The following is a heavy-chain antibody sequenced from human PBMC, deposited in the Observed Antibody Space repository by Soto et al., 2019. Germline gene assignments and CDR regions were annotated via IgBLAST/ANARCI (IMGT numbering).Heavy chain of an antibody. V-gene: IGHV4-34*01. CDR3: ARGLTGNY. J-gene: IGHJ4*02. Sequence: QVQLQQWGAGLLKPSETLSLTCAVYGGSFSGYYWSWIRQPPGKGLEWIGEINHSGSTNYNPSLKSRVSISVAASKNQFSLKLSSVTAADAAVYYCARGLTGNYWGQGTLVTVSS. CDR2: INHSGST. CDR1: GGSFSGYY.